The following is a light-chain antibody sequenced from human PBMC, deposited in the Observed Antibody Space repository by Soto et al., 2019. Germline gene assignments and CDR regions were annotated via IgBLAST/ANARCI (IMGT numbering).Light chain of an antibody. Sequence: DIQMTQSPSSLSESAGDRVTITCRASQAISTYLNWYQQKPGKAPKLLIYAASSLQSGVPSRFSGSGSETDFTLTISSLQPEDFATYSCQQSYSTTWTFGQGTKVEIK. CDR3: QQSYSTTWT. CDR2: AAS. CDR1: QAISTY. V-gene: IGKV1-39*01. J-gene: IGKJ1*01.